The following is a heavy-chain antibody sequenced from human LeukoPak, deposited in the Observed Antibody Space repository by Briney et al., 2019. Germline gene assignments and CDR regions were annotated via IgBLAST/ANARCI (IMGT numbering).Heavy chain of an antibody. CDR2: INWNGGST. CDR1: GFTFDDYA. J-gene: IGHJ3*02. D-gene: IGHD6-19*01. V-gene: IGHV3-20*04. CDR3: ARIAMAGIGDGFDI. Sequence: GGSLRLSCAASGFTFDDYAMHWVRQAPGKGLEWVSGINWNGGSTGYADSVKGRFTISRDNARNSLYLQMNSLRAEDTALYYCARIAMAGIGDGFDIWGQGTMVTVSS.